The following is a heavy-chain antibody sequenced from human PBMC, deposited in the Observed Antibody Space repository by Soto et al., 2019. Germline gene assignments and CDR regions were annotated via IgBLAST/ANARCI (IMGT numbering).Heavy chain of an antibody. D-gene: IGHD3-16*01. J-gene: IGHJ6*02. CDR1: GGSISSGGYY. Sequence: SETLSLTCTVSGGSISSGGYYWSWIRQHPGKGLEWIGYIYYSGSTYYNPPLKSRVTISVDTSKNQFSLKLSSVTAADTAVYYCARGDRFYGMDVWGQGTTVTAP. CDR3: ARGDRFYGMDV. CDR2: IYYSGST. V-gene: IGHV4-31*03.